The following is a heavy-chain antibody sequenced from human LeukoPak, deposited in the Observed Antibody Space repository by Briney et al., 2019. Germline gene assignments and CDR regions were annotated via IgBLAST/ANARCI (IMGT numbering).Heavy chain of an antibody. CDR2: IKQDGSVG. D-gene: IGHD2/OR15-2a*01. V-gene: IGHV3-7*01. Sequence: PGGSLRLSRAASGFTLSRLWMNWVCQAPGKGLEKVANIKQDGSVGTYVDSVGVRFTIHRDSSKNLLYLKMNSLSAEDAAVYYCAGPASLYLGTEDQGFESWGQGTLVTVSS. J-gene: IGHJ4*02. CDR3: AGPASLYLGTEDQGFES. CDR1: GFTLSRLW.